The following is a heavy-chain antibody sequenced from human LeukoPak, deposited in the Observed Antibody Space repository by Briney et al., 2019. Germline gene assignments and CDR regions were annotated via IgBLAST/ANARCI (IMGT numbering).Heavy chain of an antibody. CDR2: VYFSGTT. J-gene: IGHJ5*02. D-gene: IGHD2-2*01. CDR3: ARHEMGYCSSPSCYGGNWLDP. CDR1: GGXVSSSSYY. V-gene: IGHV4-39*01. Sequence: SETLSLTCTVSGGXVSSSSYYWGWIRQPLGKGLEWLGSVYFSGTTYYNPSLKSRVTISVDTSKNQFSLKLNSVTAADTAVYYCARHEMGYCSSPSCYGGNWLDPWGQGTLVTVSS.